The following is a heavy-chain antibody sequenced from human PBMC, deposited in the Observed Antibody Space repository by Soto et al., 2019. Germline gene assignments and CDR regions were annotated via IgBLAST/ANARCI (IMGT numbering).Heavy chain of an antibody. CDR2: ISGSGGST. CDR1: GFTFSSYA. Sequence: PVGSLRLSCAASGFTFSSYAMSWVRQAPGKGLEWVSAISGSGGSTYYADSVKGRFTISRDNSKNTLYLQMNSLRAEDTAVYYCAKNPPRTYDSGTGDYWGQGTLVTVSS. J-gene: IGHJ4*02. CDR3: AKNPPRTYDSGTGDY. D-gene: IGHD3-22*01. V-gene: IGHV3-23*01.